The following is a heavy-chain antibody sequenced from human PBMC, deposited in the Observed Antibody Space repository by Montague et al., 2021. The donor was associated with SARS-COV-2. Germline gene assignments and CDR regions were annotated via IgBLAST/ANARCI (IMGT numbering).Heavy chain of an antibody. Sequence: PALVKPTQTLTLTCTFSGFSLSTSGVGVGWIRQLPGKALEWLALIYWDDDKRYSSSLKSRLTITKDTSKNQVVLTMTNIDPVDTATYYCAHKYSSFTCPYFDNWGQGTLVTVSS. D-gene: IGHD6-6*01. V-gene: IGHV2-5*02. J-gene: IGHJ4*02. CDR1: GFSLSTSGVG. CDR2: IYWDDDK. CDR3: AHKYSSFTCPYFDN.